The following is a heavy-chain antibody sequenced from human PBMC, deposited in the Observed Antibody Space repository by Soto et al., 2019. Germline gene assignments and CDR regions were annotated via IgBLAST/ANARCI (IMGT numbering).Heavy chain of an antibody. J-gene: IGHJ5*02. CDR1: GFSLSNARMG. CDR3: ARIDGVTIFGVVNWFDP. V-gene: IGHV2-26*01. D-gene: IGHD3-3*01. Sequence: SGPTLVNPTETLTLTCTVSGFSLSNARMGVSWIRQPPGKALEWLAHIFSNDEKSYSTSLKSRLTISKDTSKSQVVLTMTNMDPVDTATYYCARIDGVTIFGVVNWFDPWGQGTLVTVSS. CDR2: IFSNDEK.